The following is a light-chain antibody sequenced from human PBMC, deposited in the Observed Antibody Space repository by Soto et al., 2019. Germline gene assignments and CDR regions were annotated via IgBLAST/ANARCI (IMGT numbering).Light chain of an antibody. CDR1: QSVSSSF. Sequence: EIVLTQSPGTLSLSPGERATVSCRASQSVSSSFLAWYQQKPGQAPRLLIYGASSRASGIPDRFSGSGSGTDFTLTISRLEPEDFAVYYCHQYVSPLRTFGQGTKVDIK. CDR2: GAS. J-gene: IGKJ1*01. CDR3: HQYVSPLRT. V-gene: IGKV3-20*01.